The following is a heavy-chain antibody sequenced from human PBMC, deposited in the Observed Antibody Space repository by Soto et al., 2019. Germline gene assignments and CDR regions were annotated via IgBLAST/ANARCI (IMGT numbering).Heavy chain of an antibody. CDR1: GGSIRSNNW. CDR3: ARVFSGRYSDY. Sequence: QVQLQESGPGLVKPSGTLSLTCAVSGGSIRSNNWWSWVRQPPGKGLEWIGEIFHSGSTNYNPSRRTRVTISVDKSKNQFSLKLSSVTAADTAVYYCARVFSGRYSDYWGQGTLVTVSS. D-gene: IGHD1-26*01. V-gene: IGHV4-4*02. J-gene: IGHJ4*02. CDR2: IFHSGST.